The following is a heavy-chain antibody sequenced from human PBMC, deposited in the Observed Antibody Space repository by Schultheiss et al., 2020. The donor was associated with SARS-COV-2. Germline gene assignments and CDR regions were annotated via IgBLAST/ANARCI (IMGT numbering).Heavy chain of an antibody. Sequence: SETLSLTCTVSGGSISSYYWSWIRQPPGKGLEWIGYIYYSGSTNYNPSLKSRVTISVDTSKNQFSLKLSSVTAADTAVYYCARQYSSSWYQFNWFDPWGQGTLVTVSS. CDR2: IYYSGST. J-gene: IGHJ5*02. D-gene: IGHD6-13*01. CDR1: GGSISSYY. CDR3: ARQYSSSWYQFNWFDP. V-gene: IGHV4-59*08.